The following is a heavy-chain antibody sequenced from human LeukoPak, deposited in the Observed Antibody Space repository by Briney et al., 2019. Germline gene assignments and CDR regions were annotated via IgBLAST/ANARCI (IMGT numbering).Heavy chain of an antibody. V-gene: IGHV4-34*01. CDR2: INHSGST. D-gene: IGHD3-10*01. CDR3: AREGYGSGSYYPSSYYFDY. CDR1: SESFSGYY. Sequence: TSETLSLTCAVYSESFSGYYWTWIRQPPGKGLEWIGEINHSGSTSYNPSLKSRVTISVDTSKKQFSLNLSSVTAADTAVYYCAREGYGSGSYYPSSYYFDYWGQGTLVTVSS. J-gene: IGHJ4*02.